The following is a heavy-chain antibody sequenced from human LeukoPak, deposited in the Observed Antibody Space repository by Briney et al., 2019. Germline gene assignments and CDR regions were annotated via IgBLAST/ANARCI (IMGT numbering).Heavy chain of an antibody. CDR2: IYPGDSDT. V-gene: IGHV5-51*01. CDR3: ARLIKEGDVDERFLHDYSNYYYYYMDV. Sequence: GESLKISCKGSGYSFTSYWIGWVRQMPGKGLEWMGIIYPGDSDTRYSPSFQGQVIISADKSISTAYLQWSSLKASDTAMYYCARLIKEGDVDERFLHDYSNYYYYYMDVWGKGTTVTVSS. D-gene: IGHD4-11*01. J-gene: IGHJ6*03. CDR1: GYSFTSYW.